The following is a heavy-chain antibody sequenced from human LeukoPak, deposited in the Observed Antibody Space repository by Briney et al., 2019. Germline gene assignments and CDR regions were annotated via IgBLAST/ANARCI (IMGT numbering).Heavy chain of an antibody. CDR2: INHSGST. CDR1: GGSFSGYY. V-gene: IGHV4-34*01. J-gene: IGHJ4*02. D-gene: IGHD5-12*01. CDR3: ARHSPGGGYPD. Sequence: SETLSLTCAVYGGSFSGYYWSWIRQPPGKGLEWIREINHSGSTNYNPSLKSRVTISVDTSKNQFSLKLSSVTAADTAVYYCARHSPGGGYPDWGQGTLVTVSS.